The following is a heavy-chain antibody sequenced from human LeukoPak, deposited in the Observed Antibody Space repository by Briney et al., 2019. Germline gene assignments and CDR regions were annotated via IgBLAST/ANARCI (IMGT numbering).Heavy chain of an antibody. V-gene: IGHV3-23*01. CDR1: GFTFSSYA. CDR2: ISGSGGST. J-gene: IGHJ4*02. CDR3: AKDSSGWYRDYFDS. Sequence: GGSPGLSCAASGFTFSSYAMSWVRQAPGKGLDWVSAISGSGGSTYYADSVKGRFTISRDNSKNMLYLQMNSLRAEDTAVYYCAKDSSGWYRDYFDSWGQGTLVTVSS. D-gene: IGHD6-19*01.